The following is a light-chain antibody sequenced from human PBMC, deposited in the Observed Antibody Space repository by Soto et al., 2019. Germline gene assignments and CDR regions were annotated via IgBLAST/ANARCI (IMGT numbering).Light chain of an antibody. J-gene: IGKJ1*01. CDR3: QQYNSYSWT. CDR1: QSISSW. Sequence: DIQMTLSPSTLSASVGDRVTITCRASQSISSWLAWYQQKPGKAPKLLIYKASSLESGVPSRFSGSGSGTEFTLTISSLQPDDFAPYYCQQYNSYSWTFGQGTKVDIK. V-gene: IGKV1-5*03. CDR2: KAS.